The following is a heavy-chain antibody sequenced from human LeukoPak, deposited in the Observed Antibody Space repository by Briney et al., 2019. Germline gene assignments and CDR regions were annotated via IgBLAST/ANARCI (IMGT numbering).Heavy chain of an antibody. J-gene: IGHJ4*02. D-gene: IGHD2-21*01. Sequence: SGPALVQPTQTLTLTCTFSGFSLTTRGMCVSWIRQTPGKALEWLARIDWDDDKFYSPSLKTTLTISKDTSKNQVVLTMTNMDPVDTGTYYCARISTYCYAVNCFFEYWSQGTLVTVSS. CDR2: IDWDDDK. CDR3: ARISTYCYAVNCFFEY. CDR1: GFSLTTRGMC. V-gene: IGHV2-70*17.